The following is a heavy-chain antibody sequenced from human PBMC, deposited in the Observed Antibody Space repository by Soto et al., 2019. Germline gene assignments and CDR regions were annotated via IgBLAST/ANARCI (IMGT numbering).Heavy chain of an antibody. CDR1: GGSFISYT. D-gene: IGHD4-17*01. V-gene: IGHV1-69*08. CDR2: ITPSLDIA. CDR3: ARDDYGDYNVDNWFDP. J-gene: IGHJ5*02. Sequence: QVQLVQSGAEVQKPGSSVKVSCKASGGSFISYTISWVRQAPGQGLEWMGKITPSLDIANYAQKFQGRVTITADKSTSTAYMELSSLRSEDTAVYFCARDDYGDYNVDNWFDPWGQGTLVTVSS.